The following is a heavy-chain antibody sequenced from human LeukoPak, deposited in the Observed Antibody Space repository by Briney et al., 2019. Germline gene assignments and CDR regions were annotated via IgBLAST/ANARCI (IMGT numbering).Heavy chain of an antibody. CDR1: GCSISGSY. D-gene: IGHD4-17*01. Sequence: PSETLSLTCTVSGCSISGSYWSWIRQPPGKGLEWIASIYNSGSTNYNPSLKSRVTISIDTSKNQFSLKLSSLTAADTAIYYCARGIESSGDYGYWGQGILVTVSS. V-gene: IGHV4-59*01. CDR3: ARGIESSGDYGY. J-gene: IGHJ4*02. CDR2: IYNSGST.